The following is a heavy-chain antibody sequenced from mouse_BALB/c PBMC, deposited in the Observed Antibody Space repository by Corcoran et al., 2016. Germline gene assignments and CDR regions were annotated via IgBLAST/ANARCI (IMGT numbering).Heavy chain of an antibody. J-gene: IGHJ3*01. CDR1: GYTFTDYE. CDR2: IDPETGGT. V-gene: IGHV1-15*01. CDR3: TGVIRRRGWFAY. D-gene: IGHD1-2*01. Sequence: QVQLQQSGAELVRPGASVTLSCKASGYTFTDYEMHWVKQTPVHGLEWIGAIDPETGGTAYNQKFKGKAILTADKSSSTAYMELRSLTSEESAGNYCTGVIRRRGWFAYWGQGTLVTVSA.